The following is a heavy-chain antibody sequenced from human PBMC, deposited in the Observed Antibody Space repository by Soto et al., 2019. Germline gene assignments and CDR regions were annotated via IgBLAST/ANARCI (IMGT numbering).Heavy chain of an antibody. CDR2: IYSSGNA. Sequence: QVQLQESGPGLVKPSETVSLICTVSGDSISGYYWSWIRQPAGKGLEWIGRIYSSGNANYKPSLRSRVSMSVDMSTNQSSLKVTSVTAADTAMYYCARGDVFDLWGQGTKVSFSS. V-gene: IGHV4-4*07. CDR3: ARGDVFDL. CDR1: GDSISGYY. J-gene: IGHJ3*01.